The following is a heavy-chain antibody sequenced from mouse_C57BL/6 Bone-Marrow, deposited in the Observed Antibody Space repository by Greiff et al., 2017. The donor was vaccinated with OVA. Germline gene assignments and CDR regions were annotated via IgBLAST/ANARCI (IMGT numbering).Heavy chain of an antibody. V-gene: IGHV5-6*02. CDR3: AGVTTDY. Sequence: EVKLVESGGDLVKPGGSLKLSCAASGFTFSSYGMSWVRQTPDKRLEWVATISSGGSYTYYPDSVKGRFTISRDNAKNTLYLQMSSLKSEDTAMYYCAGVTTDYWGHGTTLPVSS. J-gene: IGHJ2*01. CDR2: ISSGGSYT. CDR1: GFTFSSYG. D-gene: IGHD2-3*01.